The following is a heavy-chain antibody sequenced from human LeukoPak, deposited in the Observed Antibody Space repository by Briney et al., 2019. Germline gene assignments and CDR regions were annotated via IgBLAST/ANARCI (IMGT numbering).Heavy chain of an antibody. Sequence: SETLSLTCTVSGGYISSYYWSWIRQPPGKGLEWIGSIYHSGSTYYNPSLKSRVTISVDTSKNQFSLKLSSVTAADTAVYYCARAPSSWRYYFDYWGQGTLVTVSS. V-gene: IGHV4-59*01. J-gene: IGHJ4*02. CDR2: IYHSGST. D-gene: IGHD6-13*01. CDR1: GGYISSYY. CDR3: ARAPSSWRYYFDY.